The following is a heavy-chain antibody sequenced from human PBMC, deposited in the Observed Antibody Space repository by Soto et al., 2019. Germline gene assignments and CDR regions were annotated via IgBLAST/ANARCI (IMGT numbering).Heavy chain of an antibody. V-gene: IGHV4-34*01. Sequence: QVQLQQWGAGLLKPSETLSLTCAVYGGSFSGYYWTWIRQPPGKGLEWVGEINHSGSTNYNPSLKSRVTISLDTSKNQFSLKLSSVTAADTAVYYCARAWYSRSSRDYMDVWGKGTTVTVSS. D-gene: IGHD6-6*01. CDR1: GGSFSGYY. CDR3: ARAWYSRSSRDYMDV. J-gene: IGHJ6*03. CDR2: INHSGST.